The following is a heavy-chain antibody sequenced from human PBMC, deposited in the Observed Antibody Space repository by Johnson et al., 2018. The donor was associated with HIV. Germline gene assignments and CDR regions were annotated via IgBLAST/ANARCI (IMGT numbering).Heavy chain of an antibody. J-gene: IGHJ3*02. CDR2: ISSSGSTI. Sequence: QVQLVESGGDLVQPGGSLRLSCAASGFTFSDYYMSWIRQAPGKGLEWVSYISSSGSTIYYADSVKGRFTISRDNAKNSVFLQMNSLRVEDTAIYYCARQPDNFWSSDAFDIWGQGTMVTVSS. CDR3: ARQPDNFWSSDAFDI. D-gene: IGHD3-3*01. CDR1: GFTFSDYY. V-gene: IGHV3-11*04.